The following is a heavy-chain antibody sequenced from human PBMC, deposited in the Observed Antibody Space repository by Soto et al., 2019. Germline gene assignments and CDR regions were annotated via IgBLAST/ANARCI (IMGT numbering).Heavy chain of an antibody. Sequence: GGSLRLSCAASGFTFSAYWMHWVRQAPGKGLVWVSRINTDGSSTNYADSGRFTISRDNARNTLYLQMNSLRAEDTAVYYCVRGYLGLDVWGQGTPVTVSS. CDR3: VRGYLGLDV. D-gene: IGHD1-1*01. V-gene: IGHV3-74*01. CDR1: GFTFSAYW. J-gene: IGHJ6*02. CDR2: INTDGSST.